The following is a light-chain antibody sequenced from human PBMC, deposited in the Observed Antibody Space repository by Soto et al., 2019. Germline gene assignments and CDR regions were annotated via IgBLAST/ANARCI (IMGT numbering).Light chain of an antibody. CDR2: TGS. CDR1: QGISNW. Sequence: DLPMTQSPSSVSASVGDRVSITCRASQGISNWLAWYQQKPGRAPKLLIYTGSSLQSGVPSRFSGTGSGTDFTLTISSLQPEDVATYYCQQANSFPLTFGGGTKVEIK. CDR3: QQANSFPLT. J-gene: IGKJ4*01. V-gene: IGKV1-12*01.